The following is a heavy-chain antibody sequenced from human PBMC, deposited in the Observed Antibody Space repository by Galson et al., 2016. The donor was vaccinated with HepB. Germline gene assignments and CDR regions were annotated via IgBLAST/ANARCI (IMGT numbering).Heavy chain of an antibody. CDR2: INGGNGNT. D-gene: IGHD1-7*01. J-gene: IGHJ6*02. CDR1: GYSFTGNA. Sequence: SVKVSCKASGYSFTGNAIHWVRQAPGQRLEWMGWINGGNGNTQYSQKFQGRVTITRDTSANTIYMELSTLRSEDTAVYYCARDLELQQWFRGAMDVWGQGTTVTVSS. V-gene: IGHV1-3*01. CDR3: ARDLELQQWFRGAMDV.